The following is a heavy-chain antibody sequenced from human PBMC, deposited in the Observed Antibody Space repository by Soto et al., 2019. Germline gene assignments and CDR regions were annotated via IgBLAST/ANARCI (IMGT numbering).Heavy chain of an antibody. CDR2: IIPIFGTA. CDR1: GGTFSSYA. V-gene: IGHV1-69*13. J-gene: IGHJ5*02. D-gene: IGHD3-10*01. CDR3: ARAVLLFTNHNWFDP. Sequence: ASVKGSCKASGGTFSSYAISWVRQAPGQGLEWMGGIIPIFGTANYAQKFQGRVTITADESTSTAYMELSSLRSEDTAVYYCARAVLLFTNHNWFDPWGQGTLVTVSS.